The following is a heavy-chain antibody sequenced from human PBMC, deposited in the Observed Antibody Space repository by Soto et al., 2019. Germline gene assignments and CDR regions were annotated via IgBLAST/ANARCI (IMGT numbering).Heavy chain of an antibody. CDR3: ERANWFFDY. D-gene: IGHD7-27*01. Sequence: QVQLQESGPGLVKPSETLSRTCTVSGGSINNHYWSWIRQPPGQGLEWIGYIYYSGSTNYNPSLKSRVTMSVDTSKNQFSLKLSSLTAADTAIYYCERANWFFDYWGQGTLVTVSS. J-gene: IGHJ4*02. CDR2: IYYSGST. V-gene: IGHV4-59*11. CDR1: GGSINNHY.